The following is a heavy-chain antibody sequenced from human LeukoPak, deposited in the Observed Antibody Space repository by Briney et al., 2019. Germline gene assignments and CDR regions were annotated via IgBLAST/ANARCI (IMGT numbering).Heavy chain of an antibody. CDR1: GGSIGSSNYY. CDR3: AREGGPYRPLDY. J-gene: IGHJ4*02. Sequence: SETLSLTCTVSGGSIGSSNYYWGWLRQPPGKGLEWIGSIYYSGTTYYNPSLKSRVTISVDTPKTQFSRKLSAVTAADTAVYYCAREGGPYRPLDYSGQGTLVAVSS. V-gene: IGHV4-39*02. CDR2: IYYSGTT.